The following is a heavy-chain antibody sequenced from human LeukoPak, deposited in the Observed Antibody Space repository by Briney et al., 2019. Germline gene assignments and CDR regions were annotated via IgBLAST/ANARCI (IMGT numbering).Heavy chain of an antibody. J-gene: IGHJ4*02. CDR1: GYTINSYD. D-gene: IGHD2-2*02. Sequence: GASVKVSCKASGYTINSYDINWVRQATGQGLEWMGWMNPNSGNTGYAQKFQGRVTITRNTSISTAYMELSSLRSEDTAVYYCARWRYCSSTSCYTGNDYWGQGTLVTVSS. V-gene: IGHV1-8*03. CDR2: MNPNSGNT. CDR3: ARWRYCSSTSCYTGNDY.